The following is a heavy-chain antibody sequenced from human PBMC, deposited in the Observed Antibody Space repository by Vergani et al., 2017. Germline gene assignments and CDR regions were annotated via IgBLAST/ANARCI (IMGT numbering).Heavy chain of an antibody. J-gene: IGHJ4*02. CDR3: ATAGSYFESSAYTY. Sequence: QELLVQSGTEVKKTGASMKVSCKASGYIFSKYDVNWVRQADGQGLEWMGWINPNTGNTGYAQKFRGRVTMTTDTSTNTAYMELTSLRSDDTAVYFCATAGSYFESSAYTYWGQGTLVTVSS. CDR1: GYIFSKYD. CDR2: INPNTGNT. D-gene: IGHD3-22*01. V-gene: IGHV1-8*01.